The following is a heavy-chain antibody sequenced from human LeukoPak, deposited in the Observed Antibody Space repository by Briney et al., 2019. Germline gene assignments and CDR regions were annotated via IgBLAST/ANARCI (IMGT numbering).Heavy chain of an antibody. CDR2: IIPIFGTT. CDR3: ATAIRSPQISPYSDF. CDR1: GGTFSHYA. Sequence: PQASVKVSCKASGGTFSHYAISWLRQAPGQGLEWMGRIIPIFGTTNYAQKFQGRVTITTDESTTTAFMELSSLRSDDTAIYFCATAIRSPQISPYSDFWGQGTLVTVSS. D-gene: IGHD1-26*01. J-gene: IGHJ4*01. V-gene: IGHV1-69*05.